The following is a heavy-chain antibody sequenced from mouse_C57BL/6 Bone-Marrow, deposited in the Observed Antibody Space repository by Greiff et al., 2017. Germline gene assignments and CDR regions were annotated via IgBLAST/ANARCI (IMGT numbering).Heavy chain of an antibody. V-gene: IGHV1-81*01. Sequence: QVHVKQSGAELARPGASVKLSCKASGYTFTSYGISWVKQRPGQGLAWIGEIYPRSGNPYYNEKFKGKATLTADKSSSTAYMELRSLTSEDSAVYFWARGGEFPYFDYWGQGTTLTVSS. J-gene: IGHJ2*01. CDR3: ARGGEFPYFDY. CDR1: GYTFTSYG. CDR2: IYPRSGNP.